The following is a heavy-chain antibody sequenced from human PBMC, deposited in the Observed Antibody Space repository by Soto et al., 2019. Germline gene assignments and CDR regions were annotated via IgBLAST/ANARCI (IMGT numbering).Heavy chain of an antibody. CDR2: INSDGSST. J-gene: IGHJ6*03. V-gene: IGHV3-74*01. Sequence: GGSLRLSCAASGFTFSSYWMHWVRQAPGKGLVWVSRINSDGSSTSYADSVKGRLTISRDNAKNTLYLQMNSLRAEDTAVYYCARYGDYYYYYMDVWGKGTTVTVSS. D-gene: IGHD4-17*01. CDR1: GFTFSSYW. CDR3: ARYGDYYYYYMDV.